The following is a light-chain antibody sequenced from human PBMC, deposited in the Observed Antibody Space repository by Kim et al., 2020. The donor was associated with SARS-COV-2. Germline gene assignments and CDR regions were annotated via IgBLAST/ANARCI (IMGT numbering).Light chain of an antibody. CDR1: TGAVTSGYY. V-gene: IGLV7-43*01. Sequence: QAVVTQEPSLTVSPGGTVTLTCASSTGAVTSGYYPNWFQQRPGQAPRALIYSISNKHSWTPARFSGSLLEGKAALTLSGVQPEDEAEYYCLLYYGGSWVFGGGTQLTVL. CDR2: SIS. CDR3: LLYYGGSWV. J-gene: IGLJ3*02.